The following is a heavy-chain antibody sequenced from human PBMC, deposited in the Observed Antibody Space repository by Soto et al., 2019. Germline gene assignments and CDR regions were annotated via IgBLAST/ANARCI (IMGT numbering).Heavy chain of an antibody. CDR1: GYTFTSYD. D-gene: IGHD6-19*01. Sequence: SVKVSCKASGYTFTSYDINWVRQATGQGLEWMGWMNPNSGNTGYAQKFQGRVTMTRNTSISTAYMELSSLRSEDTAVYYCARGPEWLVQYFQHWGQGTLVTVSS. CDR2: MNPNSGNT. CDR3: ARGPEWLVQYFQH. J-gene: IGHJ1*01. V-gene: IGHV1-8*01.